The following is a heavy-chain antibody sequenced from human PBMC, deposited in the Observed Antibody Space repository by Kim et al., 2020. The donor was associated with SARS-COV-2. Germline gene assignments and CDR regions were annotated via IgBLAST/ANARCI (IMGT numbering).Heavy chain of an antibody. CDR2: ISYDGSNN. V-gene: IGHV3-33*05. Sequence: GGSLRLSCAASGFTFSSYGMHWVRQAPGKGLEWVAVISYDGSNNYYADSVKGRFTISRDNSKNTLYLQMNSLRAEDTAVYYCAGGGRWFGELSHFDYWGQGTLVTVSS. CDR3: AGGGRWFGELSHFDY. D-gene: IGHD3-10*01. CDR1: GFTFSSYG. J-gene: IGHJ4*02.